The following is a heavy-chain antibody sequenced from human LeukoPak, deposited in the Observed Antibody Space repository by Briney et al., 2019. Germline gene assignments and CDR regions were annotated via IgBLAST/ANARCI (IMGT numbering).Heavy chain of an antibody. J-gene: IGHJ6*04. CDR3: AGLYNTMIGGV. CDR1: GFTLSSYE. D-gene: IGHD3-10*02. CDR2: ISRSGSTI. Sequence: TGGSLRLSRAVSGFTLSSYEMNWVRQAPGRGREWVSYISRSGSTIYYADSVKGRFTISRDNANNSLYLQVNSQRAEDTAVYYWAGLYNTMIGGVWGKGTTVTISS. V-gene: IGHV3-48*03.